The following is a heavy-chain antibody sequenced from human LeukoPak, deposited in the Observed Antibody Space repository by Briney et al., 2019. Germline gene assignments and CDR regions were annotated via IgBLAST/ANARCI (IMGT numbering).Heavy chain of an antibody. CDR1: GYTFTSYA. Sequence: GASVKVSCKASGYTFTSYAMHWVRQAPGQRLEWMGWINTGNGNTKYSQKFQDRVTITRDTSANTAYMELSSLRSEDTAVYYCAKDREYYGSGTSWFDPWGQGTLVTVSS. CDR2: INTGNGNT. V-gene: IGHV1-3*04. CDR3: AKDREYYGSGTSWFDP. D-gene: IGHD3-10*01. J-gene: IGHJ5*02.